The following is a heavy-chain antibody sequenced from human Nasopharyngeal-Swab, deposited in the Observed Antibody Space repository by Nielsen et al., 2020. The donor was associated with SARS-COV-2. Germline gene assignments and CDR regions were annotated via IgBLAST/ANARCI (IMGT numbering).Heavy chain of an antibody. CDR1: GFTFISYA. D-gene: IGHD2-2*01. CDR2: ISGSGGST. CDR3: AKVKRPIVVVPAATDY. V-gene: IGHV3-23*01. Sequence: GGSLKISCAASGFTFISYAMSWVRQAPGKGLEWVSAISGSGGSTYYADSVKGRFTISRDKSKNTLYLQMNSLRAEDTAVYYCAKVKRPIVVVPAATDYWGQGTLVTVSS. J-gene: IGHJ4*02.